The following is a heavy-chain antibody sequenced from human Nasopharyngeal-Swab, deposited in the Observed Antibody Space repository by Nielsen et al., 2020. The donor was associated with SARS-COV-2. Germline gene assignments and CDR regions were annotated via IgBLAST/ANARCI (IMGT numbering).Heavy chain of an antibody. CDR2: IFPGDSDT. CDR3: AIGAAVGTLFHGMDV. CDR1: GYRFTDYW. J-gene: IGHJ6*02. D-gene: IGHD1-26*01. V-gene: IGHV5-51*01. Sequence: GESLKISCATSGYRFTDYWIAWVRQAPGKGLECKGTIFPGDSDTRYSPSFEGRVTISVDQSITTAYLHWTSLKASDTAKYYCAIGAAVGTLFHGMDVRGQGTMVTVSS.